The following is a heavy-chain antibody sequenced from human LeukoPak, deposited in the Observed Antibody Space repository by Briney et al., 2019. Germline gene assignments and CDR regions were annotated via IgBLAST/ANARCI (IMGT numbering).Heavy chain of an antibody. CDR3: ARDVGSGSDY. CDR2: IYSGGST. V-gene: IGHV3-53*01. CDR1: GSTFTTYW. Sequence: PGGSLRLSCAASGSTFTTYWMSWVRQAPGKGLEWVSVIYSGGSTYYADSVKGRFTISRDNSKNTLYLQMNSLRAEDTAAYYCARDVGSGSDYWGQGTLVTVSS. D-gene: IGHD6-19*01. J-gene: IGHJ4*02.